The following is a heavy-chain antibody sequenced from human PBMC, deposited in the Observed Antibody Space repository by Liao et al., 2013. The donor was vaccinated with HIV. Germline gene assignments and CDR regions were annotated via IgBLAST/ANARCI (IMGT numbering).Heavy chain of an antibody. CDR1: GGSISSSSYY. CDR3: ARSLVVPAAIPLDWYFDL. V-gene: IGHV4-39*07. Sequence: QLQLQESGPGLVKPSETLSLTCTVSGGSISSSSYYWDWIRQPPGKGLEWIGSIYYSGSTYQNPSLKSRVTISVDTSKNQFSLKLSSVTAADTAVYYCARSLVVPAAIPLDWYFDLWGRGTLVTVSS. D-gene: IGHD2-2*02. J-gene: IGHJ2*01. CDR2: IYYSGST.